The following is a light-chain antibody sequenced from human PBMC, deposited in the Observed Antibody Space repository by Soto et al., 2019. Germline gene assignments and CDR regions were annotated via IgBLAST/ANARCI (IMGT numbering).Light chain of an antibody. J-gene: IGKJ1*01. Sequence: DIVMTQSPDSLAVSLGERATINCKSSQSVLYSSNNKYYLAWYQQKPGQPPKLLIYWASTRESGVPDRFSGSGSGTDFTLTISSLQAEDMAVYYCQQDYSTPRTFGQGTKVEIK. CDR2: WAS. CDR3: QQDYSTPRT. CDR1: QSVLYSSNNKYY. V-gene: IGKV4-1*01.